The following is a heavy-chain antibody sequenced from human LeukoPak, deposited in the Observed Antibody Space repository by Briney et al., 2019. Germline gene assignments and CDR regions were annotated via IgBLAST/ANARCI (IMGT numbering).Heavy chain of an antibody. V-gene: IGHV4-4*02. CDR3: ARVNINNWHSCDY. J-gene: IGHJ4*02. Sequence: SETLSLTCAVSGGSISSNNWWGWVRQPPGKGLEWIGEIYHSGSPNYNPSLKSRVTISVDKSRNHFSLNLSSVTAADMAVYYCARVNINNWHSCDYWGQGTLVTVSS. D-gene: IGHD1-1*01. CDR1: GGSISSNNW. CDR2: IYHSGSP.